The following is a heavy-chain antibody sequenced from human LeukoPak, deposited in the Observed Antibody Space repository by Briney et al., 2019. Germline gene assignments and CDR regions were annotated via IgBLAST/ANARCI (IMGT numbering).Heavy chain of an antibody. V-gene: IGHV3-21*01. CDR3: AREPLTTAYDY. CDR2: ISSSSSYI. CDR1: GFTFSSYA. Sequence: PEGSLRLSCAASGFTFSSYAISWVRQAPGKGLEWVSSISSSSSYIYYADSVKGRFTISRDNAKNSLYLQMNSLRAEDTAVYYCAREPLTTAYDYWGQGTLVTVSS. D-gene: IGHD3-22*01. J-gene: IGHJ4*02.